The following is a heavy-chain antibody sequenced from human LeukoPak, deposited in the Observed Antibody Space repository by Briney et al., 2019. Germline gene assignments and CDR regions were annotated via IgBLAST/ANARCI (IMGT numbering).Heavy chain of an antibody. J-gene: IGHJ4*02. CDR1: GGSINSYY. D-gene: IGHD3-22*01. Sequence: SETLSLTCTVSGGSINSYYWSWIRQPPGKGLEWTGYIYYSGSTNYNPSLKSRVTISVDTSKNQFSLKLSSVTAADTAVYYCARARYGGYYSYWGQGTLVTVSS. CDR3: ARARYGGYYSY. CDR2: IYYSGST. V-gene: IGHV4-59*01.